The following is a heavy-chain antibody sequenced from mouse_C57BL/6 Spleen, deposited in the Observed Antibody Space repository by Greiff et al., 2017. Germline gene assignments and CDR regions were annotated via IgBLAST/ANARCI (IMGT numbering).Heavy chain of an antibody. CDR3: ARLGFDY. CDR2: IYPGDGDT. V-gene: IGHV1-82*01. J-gene: IGHJ2*01. CDR1: GYAFSSSW. Sequence: VQLKESGPELVKPGASVKISCKASGYAFSSSWMNWVKQRPGKGLEWIGRIYPGDGDTNYNGKFKGKATLTADKSSSTAYMQLSSLTSEDSAVYFCARLGFDYWGQGTTLTVSS. D-gene: IGHD4-1*01.